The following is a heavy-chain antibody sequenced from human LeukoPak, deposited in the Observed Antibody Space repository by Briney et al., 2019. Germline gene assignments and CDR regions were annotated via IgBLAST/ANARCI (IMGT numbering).Heavy chain of an antibody. CDR3: ARELYSSGKSLDS. J-gene: IGHJ5*01. CDR2: INPNSGGT. D-gene: IGHD3-10*01. Sequence: GASVKVSCKASGYTFTGYYMHWVRQAPGQGLEWMGWINPNSGGTNYAQKFQGRVTMTRDTSISTAYMELSRLRSDDTAVYYCARELYSSGKSLDSWGQGRLVTVSS. CDR1: GYTFTGYY. V-gene: IGHV1-2*02.